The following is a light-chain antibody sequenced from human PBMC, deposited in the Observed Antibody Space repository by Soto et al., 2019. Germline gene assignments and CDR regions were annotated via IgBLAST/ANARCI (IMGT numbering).Light chain of an antibody. CDR2: DAS. V-gene: IGKV3-11*01. Sequence: EIVLTQSPATLSLSPGERATLSCRASQSVSYFLAWYQQKSGQAPSLLIYDASGRATGIPARFSGSGFGTDFTLSISSLEPADFAVYYCQHRSNGLGTFGTGT. CDR3: QHRSNGLGT. J-gene: IGKJ3*01. CDR1: QSVSYF.